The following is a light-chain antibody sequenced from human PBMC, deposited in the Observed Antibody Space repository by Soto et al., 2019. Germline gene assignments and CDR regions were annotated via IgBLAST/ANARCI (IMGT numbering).Light chain of an antibody. J-gene: IGKJ1*01. Sequence: EIVMTQSPATLSVSPGERATLSCRASQSVSNNLAWFQHKPGQAPRLLIYGASARATGIPARFSGSGSVTEFTLTISSLQSEDFAVYYCQQYNDWPPLTFGQGTKVEIK. V-gene: IGKV3-15*01. CDR3: QQYNDWPPLT. CDR2: GAS. CDR1: QSVSNN.